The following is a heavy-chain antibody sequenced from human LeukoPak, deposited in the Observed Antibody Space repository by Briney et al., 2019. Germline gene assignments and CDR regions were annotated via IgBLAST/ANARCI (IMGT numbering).Heavy chain of an antibody. J-gene: IGHJ4*02. D-gene: IGHD4-17*01. CDR1: GFTFSSYG. V-gene: IGHV3-30*02. Sequence: GGSLRLSCAASGFTFSSYGMHWARQAPGKGLEWVAFIRYDGSNKYYADSVKGRFTIPRDNSKNTLYLQMNSLRAEDTAVYYCAKGRYHLATVTLLDYWGQGTLVTVSS. CDR3: AKGRYHLATVTLLDY. CDR2: IRYDGSNK.